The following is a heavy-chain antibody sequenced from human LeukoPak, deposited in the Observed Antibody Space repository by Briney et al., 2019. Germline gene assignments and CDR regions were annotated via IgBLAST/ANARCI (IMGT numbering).Heavy chain of an antibody. CDR1: GFTFSSYS. CDR2: IKSKTDGGTT. Sequence: GGSLRLSCAASGFTFSSYSINWVRQAPGKGLEWVGRIKSKTDGGTTDYAAPVKGRFTISRDDSKNTLYLQMNSLKTEDTAVYYCTTDHGGNSVAFDIWGQGTMVTVSS. CDR3: TTDHGGNSVAFDI. V-gene: IGHV3-15*01. D-gene: IGHD4-23*01. J-gene: IGHJ3*02.